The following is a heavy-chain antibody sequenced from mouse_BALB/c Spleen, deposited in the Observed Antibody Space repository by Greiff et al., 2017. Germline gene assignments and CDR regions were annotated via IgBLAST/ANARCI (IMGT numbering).Heavy chain of an antibody. V-gene: IGHV1-87*01. CDR3: AVTTATDFDY. CDR1: GYTFTSYW. CDR2: IYPGDGDT. Sequence: VKLMESGAELARPGASVKLSCKASGYTFTSYWMQWVKQRPGQGLEWIGAIYPGDGDTRYTQKFKGKATLTADKSSSTAYMQLSSLASEDSAVYYCAVTTATDFDYWGQGTTLTVSS. J-gene: IGHJ2*01. D-gene: IGHD1-2*01.